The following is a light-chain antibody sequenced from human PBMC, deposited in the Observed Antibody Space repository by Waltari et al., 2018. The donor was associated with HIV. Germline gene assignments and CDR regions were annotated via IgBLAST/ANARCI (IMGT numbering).Light chain of an antibody. Sequence: SSEVTQPPSVAVSPGQTATITCSGHELGDKYTCWYQHKPSQSPLLVIYQDHKRPSGIPERFSGSSSGHTATLTISGSLPMDEADYYCQAWGSTTSGVFGRGTKLTVL. CDR2: QDH. V-gene: IGLV3-1*01. CDR3: QAWGSTTSGV. CDR1: ELGDKY. J-gene: IGLJ2*01.